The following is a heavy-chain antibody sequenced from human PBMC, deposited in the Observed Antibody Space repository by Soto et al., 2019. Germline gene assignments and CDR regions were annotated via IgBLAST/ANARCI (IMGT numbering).Heavy chain of an antibody. Sequence: EVQLVESGGGLVQPGGSLRLSCAASGFTFSSYSMNWVRQAPGQGLEWVSYISSSSSTIYYADSVKGRFTISRDNAKNSLYLQMNSLRDEDTAVYYCAGGGLWFGEPYGMDVWGQGTTVTVSS. D-gene: IGHD3-10*01. CDR2: ISSSSSTI. CDR1: GFTFSSYS. CDR3: AGGGLWFGEPYGMDV. V-gene: IGHV3-48*02. J-gene: IGHJ6*02.